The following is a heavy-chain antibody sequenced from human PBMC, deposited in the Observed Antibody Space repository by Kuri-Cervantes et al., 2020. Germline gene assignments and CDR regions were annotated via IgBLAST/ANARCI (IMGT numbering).Heavy chain of an antibody. CDR2: IKEDGSEK. D-gene: IGHD2-2*01. J-gene: IGHJ4*02. CDR3: ARILTDLDSTSFDY. V-gene: IGHV3-7*01. Sequence: GGSLRLSCTASGFTFGDYAMSWFRQAPGKGLEWVANIKEDGSEKYYVDSVKGRFTISRDNAKNSLYLQMNSLTAEDTAVYFCARILTDLDSTSFDYWGQGTLVTVSS. CDR1: GFTFGDYA.